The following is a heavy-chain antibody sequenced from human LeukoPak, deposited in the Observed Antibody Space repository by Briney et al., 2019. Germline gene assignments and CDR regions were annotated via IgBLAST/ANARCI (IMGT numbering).Heavy chain of an antibody. Sequence: GGSLRLSCAASGFTFSSYAMSWVRQAPGKGLEWVSAISGSGGSTYYADSVKGRFTISRGNSKNTLYLQMNSLRAEDTAVYYCARGWDYWRGYFDYWGQGTLITVSS. D-gene: IGHD1-7*01. CDR2: ISGSGGST. J-gene: IGHJ4*02. CDR3: ARGWDYWRGYFDY. V-gene: IGHV3-23*01. CDR1: GFTFSSYA.